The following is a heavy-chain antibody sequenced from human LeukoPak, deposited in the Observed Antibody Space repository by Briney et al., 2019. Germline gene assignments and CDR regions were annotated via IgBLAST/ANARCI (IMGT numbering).Heavy chain of an antibody. D-gene: IGHD1-7*01. CDR1: GDSVSSNSAS. CDR3: ARANWNYLWFDP. Sequence: SQTLSLTCAISGDSVSSNSASWNWIRQSASRGLEWLGRTYYRSKWYNDYAVSVKSRITINPDTSKNQFSLQLNSVTPEDSAVYYCARANWNYLWFDPWGQGTLVTVSS. J-gene: IGHJ5*02. CDR2: TYYRSKWYN. V-gene: IGHV6-1*01.